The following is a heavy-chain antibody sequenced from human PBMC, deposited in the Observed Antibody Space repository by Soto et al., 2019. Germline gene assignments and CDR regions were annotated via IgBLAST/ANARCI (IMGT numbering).Heavy chain of an antibody. Sequence: GSLRLSCAASGFTFSSYWMHWVRQAPGKGLVWVSRINSDGSSTSYADSVKGRFTISRDNAKNTLYLQMNSLRAEDTAVYYCARDPMTGFGELLDYYYYYGMDVWGQGTTVTVSS. J-gene: IGHJ6*02. D-gene: IGHD3-10*01. CDR2: INSDGSST. CDR1: GFTFSSYW. CDR3: ARDPMTGFGELLDYYYYYGMDV. V-gene: IGHV3-74*01.